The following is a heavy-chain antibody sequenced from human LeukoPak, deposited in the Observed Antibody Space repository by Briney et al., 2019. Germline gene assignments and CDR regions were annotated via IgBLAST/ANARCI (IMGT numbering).Heavy chain of an antibody. CDR3: ARERFCSGGSCYRRSNWFDP. CDR2: INHSGST. J-gene: IGHJ5*02. Sequence: PSETPSLTCAVYGGSFSGYYWSWIRQPPGKGLEWIGEINHSGSTNYNPSLKSRVTISVDTSKKQFSLKLSSVTAADTAVYYCARERFCSGGSCYRRSNWFDPWGQGTLVTVSS. CDR1: GGSFSGYY. D-gene: IGHD2-15*01. V-gene: IGHV4-34*01.